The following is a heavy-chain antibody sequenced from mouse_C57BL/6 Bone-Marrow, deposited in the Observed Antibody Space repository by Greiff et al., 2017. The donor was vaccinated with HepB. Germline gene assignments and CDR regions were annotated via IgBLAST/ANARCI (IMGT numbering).Heavy chain of an antibody. CDR2: VSTGGGYT. Sequence: EVKVVESGGDLVKPGGSLKLSCAASGFTFSTYGMSWVRQTPDKRLEWVATVSTGGGYTYYPDSVKGRFTISRDNAKNTLYLQMSGLKSEDTAMVYCTRLAYYYDSEGFAYWGQGTLVTVSA. J-gene: IGHJ3*01. CDR1: GFTFSTYG. CDR3: TRLAYYYDSEGFAY. D-gene: IGHD1-1*01. V-gene: IGHV5-6*01.